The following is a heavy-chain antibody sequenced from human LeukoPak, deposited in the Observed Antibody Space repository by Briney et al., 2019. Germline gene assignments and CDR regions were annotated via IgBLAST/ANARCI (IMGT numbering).Heavy chain of an antibody. V-gene: IGHV3-21*01. D-gene: IGHD5-24*01. Sequence: GGSLRLSCAASGFTFSSYSMNWVRRAPGKGLEWVSSISSSSSYIYYADSVKGRFTISRDNAKNSLYLQMNSLRAEDTAVYYCARAPLVDGAFDIWGQGTMVTASS. J-gene: IGHJ3*02. CDR1: GFTFSSYS. CDR2: ISSSSSYI. CDR3: ARAPLVDGAFDI.